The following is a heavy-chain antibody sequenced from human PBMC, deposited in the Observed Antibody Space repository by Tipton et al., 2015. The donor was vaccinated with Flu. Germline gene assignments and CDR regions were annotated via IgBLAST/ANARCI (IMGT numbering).Heavy chain of an antibody. CDR1: GGSISGYY. D-gene: IGHD3-10*01. CDR3: ARVPFGSGTYYKTDPFDI. J-gene: IGHJ3*02. V-gene: IGHV4-59*01. Sequence: TLSLTCTVSGGSISGYYWSWIRQPPGRGLEWIGYIYYSGSSTYNPSLKSRVTISLDRSKKQFSLKVNSVTAADTAVYYCARVPFGSGTYYKTDPFDIWGQGTMVTVSS. CDR2: IYYSGSS.